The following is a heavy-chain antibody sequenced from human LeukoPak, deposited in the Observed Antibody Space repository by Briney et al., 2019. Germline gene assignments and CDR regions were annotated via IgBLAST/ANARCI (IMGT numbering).Heavy chain of an antibody. CDR2: IIPIFGTA. D-gene: IGHD3-22*01. CDR3: ARGENYYDSSGFGPYFDY. J-gene: IGHJ4*02. Sequence: SVKVSCTASGGTFGSYAISWVRQAPGQGLEWMGGIIPIFGTANYAQKFQGRVTITADESTSTAYMELSSLRSEDTAVYYCARGENYYDSSGFGPYFDYWGQGTLVTVSS. V-gene: IGHV1-69*13. CDR1: GGTFGSYA.